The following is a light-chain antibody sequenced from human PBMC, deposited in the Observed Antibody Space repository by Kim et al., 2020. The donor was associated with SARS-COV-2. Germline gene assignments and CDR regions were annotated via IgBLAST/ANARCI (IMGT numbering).Light chain of an antibody. CDR1: QSANSN. CDR3: QQYDKWPLT. J-gene: IGKJ4*01. CDR2: DAS. V-gene: IGKV3-15*01. Sequence: VSPGERATLSCRASQSANSNLAWYQQKPGQAPRLLIYDASTRATDLPARFSGSGSGTDFTLTISCLQSEDFAVYYCQQYDKWPLTFGGGTKVDIK.